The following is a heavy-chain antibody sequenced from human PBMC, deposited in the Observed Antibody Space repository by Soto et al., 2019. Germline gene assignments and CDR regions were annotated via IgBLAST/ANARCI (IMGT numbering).Heavy chain of an antibody. D-gene: IGHD3-3*01. J-gene: IGHJ4*02. CDR2: ISAYTDTP. CDR1: GYTFTNFG. V-gene: IGHV1-18*01. Sequence: QVQLVQSGAEVKKPGASVKVSCRASGYTFTNFGVTWVRRAPGQGLGWMGWISAYTDTPNYAQKFQGRVTITADESTGTAYMTLSRLASDDTAVYYCATGVIWIGYFTVDSWGQGTRFTVSS. CDR3: ATGVIWIGYFTVDS.